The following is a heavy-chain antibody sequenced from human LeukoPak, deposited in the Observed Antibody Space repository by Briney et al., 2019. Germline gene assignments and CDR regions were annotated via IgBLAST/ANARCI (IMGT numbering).Heavy chain of an antibody. CDR3: ARAADTIYFDY. D-gene: IGHD3-16*01. J-gene: IGHJ4*02. Sequence: PGGSLRLSCAASGFTFSSYGMHWVRQAPGKGLEWVAVIWYDGSNKYYADSVKGRFTISRDNSKNTLYLQMNSLKAEDTAVYYCARAADTIYFDYWGQGTLVTVSS. V-gene: IGHV3-33*01. CDR1: GFTFSSYG. CDR2: IWYDGSNK.